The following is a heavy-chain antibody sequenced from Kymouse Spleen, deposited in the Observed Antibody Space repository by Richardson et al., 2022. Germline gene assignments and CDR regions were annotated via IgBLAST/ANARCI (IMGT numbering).Heavy chain of an antibody. V-gene: IGHV3-30*18. Sequence: QVQLVESGGGVVQPGRSLRLSCAASGFTFSSYGMHWVRQAPGKGLEWVAVISYDGSNKYYADSVKGRFTISRDNSKNTLYLQMNSLRAEDTAVYYCAKDPTGTHYYYYGMDVWGQGTTVTVSS. CDR2: ISYDGSNK. J-gene: IGHJ6*02. CDR1: GFTFSSYG. CDR3: AKDPTGTHYYYYGMDV. D-gene: IGHD1-1*01.